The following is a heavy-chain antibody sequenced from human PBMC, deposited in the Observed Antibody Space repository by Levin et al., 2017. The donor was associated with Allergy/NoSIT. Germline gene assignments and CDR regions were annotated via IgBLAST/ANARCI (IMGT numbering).Heavy chain of an antibody. Sequence: PGGSLRLSCVASGSSFSTYNLNWVRQAPGKGLEWVSYIGAAGNTHYQDSVKGRFTITRDNAENSVFLQMHSLRAEDTAVYYCARDYDYAMDYWGQGTLGTVSS. CDR3: ARDYDYAMDY. J-gene: IGHJ4*02. V-gene: IGHV3-48*01. CDR2: IGAAGNT. D-gene: IGHD3-16*01. CDR1: GSSFSTYN.